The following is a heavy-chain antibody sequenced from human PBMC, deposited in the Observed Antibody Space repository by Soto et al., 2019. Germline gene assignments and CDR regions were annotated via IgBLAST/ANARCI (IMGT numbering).Heavy chain of an antibody. CDR3: ASAHYYDSSGYHIVGWFDP. J-gene: IGHJ5*02. CDR1: GYTFTSYA. CDR2: INAGNGNT. V-gene: IGHV1-3*01. D-gene: IGHD3-22*01. Sequence: ASVKVSCKASGYTFTSYAMHWVRQAPGQRLEWMGWINAGNGNTKYSQKFQGRVTITRDTSASTAYMELSSLRSEDTAVYYCASAHYYDSSGYHIVGWFDPWGQGTLVTVSS.